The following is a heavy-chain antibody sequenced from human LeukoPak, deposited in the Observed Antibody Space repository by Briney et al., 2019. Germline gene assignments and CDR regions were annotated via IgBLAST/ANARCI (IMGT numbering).Heavy chain of an antibody. CDR1: GGSFSGYY. Sequence: PSETLSLTCAVYGGSFSGYYWSWIRQPPGKGLEWIGEINHSGSTNYNPSLKSRVTISVDTSKNQFSLKLSSVTAADTAVYYCARGYDSSGWYGGWGQGTLVTVSS. V-gene: IGHV4-34*01. CDR3: ARGYDSSGWYGG. CDR2: INHSGST. D-gene: IGHD6-19*01. J-gene: IGHJ4*02.